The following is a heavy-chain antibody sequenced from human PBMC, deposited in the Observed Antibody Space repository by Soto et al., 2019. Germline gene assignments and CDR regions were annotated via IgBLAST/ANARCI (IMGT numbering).Heavy chain of an antibody. CDR1: GLTFSGHA. J-gene: IGHJ4*02. V-gene: IGHV3-23*01. D-gene: IGHD3-3*01. Sequence: EVQLLESGGGFVQPGGSLRLSCAASGLTFSGHAISWVRQAPGKGLEWVSSISGSGYETYYADSVKGRVTISRDNSQNSLFLQMNSLRAEDSAVYYCAKDRVTVYGVVITFEDWGQGTLVTVSS. CDR3: AKDRVTVYGVVITFED. CDR2: ISGSGYET.